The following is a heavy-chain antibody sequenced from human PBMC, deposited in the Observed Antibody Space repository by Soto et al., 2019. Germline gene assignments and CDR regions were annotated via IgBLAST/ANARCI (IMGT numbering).Heavy chain of an antibody. D-gene: IGHD2-2*01. J-gene: IGHJ6*02. V-gene: IGHV4-34*01. Sequence: SETLSLTCAVYGGSFSGYYWSWIRQPPGKGLEWIGEINHSGSTNYNPSLKSRVTISVDTSKNQFSLKLSSVTAADTAVYYCARGDIVVVPAAPPEDYYYGMDVWGQGTTVTV. CDR3: ARGDIVVVPAAPPEDYYYGMDV. CDR2: INHSGST. CDR1: GGSFSGYY.